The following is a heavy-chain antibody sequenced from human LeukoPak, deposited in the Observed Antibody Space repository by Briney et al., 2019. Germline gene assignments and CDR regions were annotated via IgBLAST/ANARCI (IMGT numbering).Heavy chain of an antibody. V-gene: IGHV4-38-2*02. D-gene: IGHD3-22*01. CDR3: ARTTYYYDSSGYHNYFDY. Sequence: PSETLSLTCTVSGYSISSGYYWGWIRQPPGEGLGWIGSIYHSGSTYYNPSLKSRVTISVDTSKNQFSLKLSSVTAADTAVYYCARTTYYYDSSGYHNYFDYWGQGTLVTVSS. CDR1: GYSISSGYY. J-gene: IGHJ4*02. CDR2: IYHSGST.